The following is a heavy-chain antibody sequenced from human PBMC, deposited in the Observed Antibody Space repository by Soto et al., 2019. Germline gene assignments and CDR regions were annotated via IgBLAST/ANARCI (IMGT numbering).Heavy chain of an antibody. Sequence: EVQLVESGGGLVKPGGSLRLSCAASGFAFSSFSMNWVRQAPGKGLEWVAFISSGGSSMYYADSLKGRFSISRDNAKNSLFLQMNSLRAEDTAVYYCARDCGEQLVRRGFYYYYMDVWGTGTTVTVAS. J-gene: IGHJ6*03. CDR2: ISSGGSSM. CDR1: GFAFSSFS. V-gene: IGHV3-21*01. D-gene: IGHD6-6*01. CDR3: ARDCGEQLVRRGFYYYYMDV.